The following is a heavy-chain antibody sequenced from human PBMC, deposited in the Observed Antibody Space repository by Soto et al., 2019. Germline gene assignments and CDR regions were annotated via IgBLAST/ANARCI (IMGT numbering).Heavy chain of an antibody. CDR2: ISGSGFPI. D-gene: IGHD3-16*01. V-gene: IGHV3-48*03. J-gene: IGHJ4*02. Sequence: GGSLRLSCAASGFDFSSYYVNWVRQAPGKGLEWISYISGSGFPIYYADSVKGRLTISRDNTRNSMYLQMNSLRAEDTAVYYCARGGDPDYWGQGALVNVSS. CDR1: GFDFSSYY. CDR3: ARGGDPDY.